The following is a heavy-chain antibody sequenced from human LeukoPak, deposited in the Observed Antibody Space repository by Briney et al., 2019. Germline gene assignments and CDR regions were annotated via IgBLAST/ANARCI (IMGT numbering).Heavy chain of an antibody. CDR1: GFTFSDYY. CDR2: ISGSSSYT. CDR3: ARSIVVVPAAEFSWFDP. D-gene: IGHD2-2*01. V-gene: IGHV3-11*03. J-gene: IGHJ5*02. Sequence: PGGSLRLSCAASGFTFSDYYMSWIRQAPEKGLEWVSYISGSSSYTNYADSVKGRFTISRDNAKNSLYLQMNSLRAEDTAVYYCARSIVVVPAAEFSWFDPWGQGTLVTVSS.